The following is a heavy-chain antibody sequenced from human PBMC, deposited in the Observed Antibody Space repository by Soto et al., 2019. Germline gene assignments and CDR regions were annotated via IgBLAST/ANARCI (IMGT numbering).Heavy chain of an antibody. CDR3: ARDAIAALYYFDY. V-gene: IGHV3-30-3*01. CDR2: ISYDGSNK. D-gene: IGHD6-13*01. CDR1: GFTFSSYG. J-gene: IGHJ4*02. Sequence: GGSLRLSCAASGFTFSSYGMHWVRQAPGKGLEWVAFISYDGSNKYYADSVQGRFTISRDNSKNTLSLQMNSLRAEDTSVYYCARDAIAALYYFDYWGQGTLVTVSS.